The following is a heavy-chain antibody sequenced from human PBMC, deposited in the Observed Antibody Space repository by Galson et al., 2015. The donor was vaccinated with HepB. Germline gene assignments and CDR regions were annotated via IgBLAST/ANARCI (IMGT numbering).Heavy chain of an antibody. Sequence: SVKVSCKASGGTFSSYAISWVRQAPGQGLEWMGGIIPIFGTINYAQKFQGRVTITADESTSTAYMELSSLRSEDAAVYYCARVGGFAPPDNYCYYYMDVWGKGTTVTVSS. CDR3: ARVGGFAPPDNYCYYYMDV. CDR1: GGTFSSYA. CDR2: IIPIFGTI. V-gene: IGHV1-69*13. D-gene: IGHD1-26*01. J-gene: IGHJ6*03.